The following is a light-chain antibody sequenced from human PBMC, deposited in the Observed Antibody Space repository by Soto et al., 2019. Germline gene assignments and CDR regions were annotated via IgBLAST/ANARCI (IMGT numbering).Light chain of an antibody. CDR3: QQYNTFWT. CDR2: DVS. CDR1: QSISNW. Sequence: DIQMTQPPSTLSAFVGDRVTITFRASQSISNWLAWYQQKPGKAPKLLIYDVSSLESGVPSRFSGSGSGTEFTLTISSLQPDDFATYYCQQYNTFWTFGQGTKVDI. V-gene: IGKV1-5*01. J-gene: IGKJ1*01.